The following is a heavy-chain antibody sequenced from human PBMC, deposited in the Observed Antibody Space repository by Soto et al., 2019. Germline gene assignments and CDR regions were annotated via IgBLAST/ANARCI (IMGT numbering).Heavy chain of an antibody. V-gene: IGHV1-2*02. D-gene: IGHD6-19*01. J-gene: IGHJ5*02. CDR1: GYTFTGYY. CDR2: INPNSGGT. CDR3: ARVRGLAVAGSRPPHGWFDP. Sequence: ASVKVSCKASGYTFTGYYMHWVRQAPGQGLEWMGWINPNSGGTNYAQKFQGRVTMTRDTSISTAYMELSRLRSDDTAVYYCARVRGLAVAGSRPPHGWFDPWGHGTLVTVSS.